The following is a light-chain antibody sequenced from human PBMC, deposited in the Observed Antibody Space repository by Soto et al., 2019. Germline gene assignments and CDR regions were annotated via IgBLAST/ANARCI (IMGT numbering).Light chain of an antibody. CDR2: GAS. V-gene: IGKV3-20*01. Sequence: DIVLTQSPGTLSLSPGDRATLSCRASQSVSTSYVAWYQQKPGQAPRLIIYGASSRATGIPDRFSGSGSGTDFTLTISGLEPEDFAVYYCQQYGNSRGTFGQGTKVEIK. CDR1: QSVSTSY. CDR3: QQYGNSRGT. J-gene: IGKJ1*01.